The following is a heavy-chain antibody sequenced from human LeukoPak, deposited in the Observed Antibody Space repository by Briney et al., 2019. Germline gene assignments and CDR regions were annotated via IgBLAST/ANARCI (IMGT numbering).Heavy chain of an antibody. V-gene: IGHV3-23*01. CDR2: ISGSGERT. J-gene: IGHJ4*02. CDR1: GFTFSSYA. Sequence: GGSLRLSCAASGFTFSSYAMSWVRQAPGKGLEWVSTISGSGERTFYADSVKGRFTVSRDNSKNTLYLQMNSLRAEDTAVYYCAKDDYGEPIEYWGQGTLVTVSS. CDR3: AKDDYGEPIEY. D-gene: IGHD4-17*01.